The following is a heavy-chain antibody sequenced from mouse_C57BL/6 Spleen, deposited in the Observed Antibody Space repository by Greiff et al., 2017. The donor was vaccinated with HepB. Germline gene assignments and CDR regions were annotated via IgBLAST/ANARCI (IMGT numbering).Heavy chain of an antibody. CDR2: IYPGDGDT. Sequence: QVQLKQSGAELVKPGASVKISCKASGYAFSSYWMNWVKQRPGKGLAWIGQIYPGDGDTNYNGKCKGKATLNADKSSSTAYMQLSSLASEDSAVYFCARWVYYSNFDFDYWGQGTTLTVSS. V-gene: IGHV1-80*01. CDR3: ARWVYYSNFDFDY. D-gene: IGHD2-5*01. CDR1: GYAFSSYW. J-gene: IGHJ2*01.